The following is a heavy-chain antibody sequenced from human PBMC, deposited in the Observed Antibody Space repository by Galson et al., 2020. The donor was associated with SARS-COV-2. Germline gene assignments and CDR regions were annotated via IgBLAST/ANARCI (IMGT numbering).Heavy chain of an antibody. J-gene: IGHJ4*02. Sequence: ASVKDSCKASGYTFTDYNIHWVRQVPGQGLEWMGWINPNSSGTNPAQMCQGRVTITSDTSITTAYMELTRLTSDDVDVYYCARRNTNSWRFDYWGQGTRVTVSS. D-gene: IGHD6-13*01. CDR2: INPNSSGT. V-gene: IGHV1-2*02. CDR1: GYTFTDYN. CDR3: ARRNTNSWRFDY.